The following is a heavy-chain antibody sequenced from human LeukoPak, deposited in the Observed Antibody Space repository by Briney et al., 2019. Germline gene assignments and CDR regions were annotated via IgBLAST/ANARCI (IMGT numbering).Heavy chain of an antibody. V-gene: IGHV4-39*07. Sequence: SETLSLTCTVSGGSISSNSYYWGWIRQPPGKGLEWIGSIYYSGSTYYNPSLKSRVTISVDTSKNQFSLKLSSVTAADTAVYYCARESGSYLRGYFDYWGQGTLVTVSS. CDR3: ARESGSYLRGYFDY. CDR1: GGSISSNSYY. D-gene: IGHD1-26*01. CDR2: IYYSGST. J-gene: IGHJ4*02.